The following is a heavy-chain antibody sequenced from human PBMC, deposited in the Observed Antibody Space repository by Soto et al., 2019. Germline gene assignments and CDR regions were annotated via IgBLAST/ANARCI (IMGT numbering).Heavy chain of an antibody. D-gene: IGHD1-1*01. Sequence: ASVKGSFKGSGYTFTGYYMHLVPQAPWQRLEWMGWINPNSGGTNYAQKFQGWVTMTRDTSISTAYMELSRLRSDDTAVYYCARGNVQMERRKRDAFDTWGQGTMVTGSS. CDR3: ARGNVQMERRKRDAFDT. J-gene: IGHJ3*02. CDR1: GYTFTGYY. V-gene: IGHV1-2*04. CDR2: INPNSGGT.